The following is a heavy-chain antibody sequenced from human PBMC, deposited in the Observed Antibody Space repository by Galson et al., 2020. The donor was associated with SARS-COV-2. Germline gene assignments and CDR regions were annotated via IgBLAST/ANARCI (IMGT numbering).Heavy chain of an antibody. D-gene: IGHD6-19*01. CDR1: GFTFGSYA. CDR2: ISVSGIST. CDR3: AKDNPRIAVLLNY. Sequence: GGSLRLSSVDSGFTFGSYAMSWVRQAPGKGLEWVSVISVSGISTYYADSVKGRFTISRDNSNNIVYLQMNSLRAEDTAVYYCAKDNPRIAVLLNYWGQGTLVTVSS. V-gene: IGHV3-23*01. J-gene: IGHJ4*02.